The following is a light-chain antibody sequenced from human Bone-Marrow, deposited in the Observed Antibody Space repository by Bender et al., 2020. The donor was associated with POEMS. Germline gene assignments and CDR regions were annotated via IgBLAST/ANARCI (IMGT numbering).Light chain of an antibody. J-gene: IGLJ3*02. Sequence: QSALTQAASVSGSPGQSISISCSGTSSDVSVYKFVSWYQQHPGKAPKVVIYDVNKRPSGVPDRFSGSKSGNTASLTISGLQAEDEADYYCCSYTGTYTWVFGGGTKLTVL. CDR1: SSDVSVYKF. CDR2: DVN. CDR3: CSYTGTYTWV. V-gene: IGLV2-11*01.